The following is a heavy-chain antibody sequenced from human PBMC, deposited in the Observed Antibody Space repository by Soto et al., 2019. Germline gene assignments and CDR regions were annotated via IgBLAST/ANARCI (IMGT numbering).Heavy chain of an antibody. J-gene: IGHJ4*02. CDR1: GSTFSSYA. CDR3: AKDRARAAAKTFPSDFDY. D-gene: IGHD6-13*01. Sequence: GGSLRLSCAASGSTFSSYAMSWVRQAPGKGLEWVSAISGSGGSTYYADSVKGRFTISRDNSKNTLYLQMNSLRAEDTAVYYCAKDRARAAAKTFPSDFDYWGQGTLVTVSS. V-gene: IGHV3-23*01. CDR2: ISGSGGST.